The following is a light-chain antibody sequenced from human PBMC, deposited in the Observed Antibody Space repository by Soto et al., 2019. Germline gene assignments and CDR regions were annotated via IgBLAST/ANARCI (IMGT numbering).Light chain of an antibody. Sequence: QSVLTQPASVSGSPGQSITISCTGNSSDVGGYNYVSWYQQHPGKAPKLMIYEVSNRPSGVSNRFSGSKSGNTASLTISGLQAEDEADYYCRSYTSSSTLVFGGGTKLTVL. CDR2: EVS. V-gene: IGLV2-14*01. CDR3: RSYTSSSTLV. CDR1: SSDVGGYNY. J-gene: IGLJ3*02.